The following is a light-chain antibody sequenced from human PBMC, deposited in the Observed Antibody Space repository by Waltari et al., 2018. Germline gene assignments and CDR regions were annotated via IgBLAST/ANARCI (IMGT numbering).Light chain of an antibody. V-gene: IGKV3-20*01. Sequence: EIVLTQSPASLSLSPGDRAPLSCRASQSVGRTLAWYQQRPGQAPRLLIYDASSRATGIPGRCSGSGSGTDFSLTISRLEPEDFAVYYCQKYGTRPATFGQGTKVEVK. J-gene: IGKJ1*01. CDR3: QKYGTRPAT. CDR1: QSVGRT. CDR2: DAS.